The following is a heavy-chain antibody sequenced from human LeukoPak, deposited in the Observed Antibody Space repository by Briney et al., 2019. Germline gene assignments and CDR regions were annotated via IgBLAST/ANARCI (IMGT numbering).Heavy chain of an antibody. V-gene: IGHV3-7*01. D-gene: IGHD3-16*01. Sequence: PGGSLRLSCAASGFTFSDPWMSWVRQAPGKGLEWVANMNQDGSAKDYVDSVKGRFTISRDNARNSLYLQMSSLGAEDTAVYYCATYTHWVAGDVWGQGTTVTVSS. J-gene: IGHJ6*02. CDR3: ATYTHWVAGDV. CDR2: MNQDGSAK. CDR1: GFTFSDPW.